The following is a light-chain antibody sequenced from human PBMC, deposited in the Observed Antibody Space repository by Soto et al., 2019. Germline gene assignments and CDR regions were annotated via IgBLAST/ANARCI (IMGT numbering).Light chain of an antibody. J-gene: IGLJ1*01. CDR2: DDD. V-gene: IGLV1-51*01. CDR3: SSWNSTLTAYV. Sequence: PVLTQPPSESAAPGQKVKISCSGSSHNIGGHSVSWYQQLPGTAPKLLIYDDDKRPSRIPDRFSGSKSGTSATLGTTRFQTGADADYYCSSWNSTLTAYVFGSGTKVIV. CDR1: SHNIGGHS.